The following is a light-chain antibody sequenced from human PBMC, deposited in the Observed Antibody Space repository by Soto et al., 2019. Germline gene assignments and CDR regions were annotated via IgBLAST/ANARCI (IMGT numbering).Light chain of an antibody. Sequence: EIVLPQSPGTLSFSPGERATLCWSASQSVSSSYLAWYQQKPGQAPRLLIYGASSRATGIPDRFSGSGSGTDFTLTISRLEPEDFAVYYCQQYGSSPWTFGQGTKVDNK. V-gene: IGKV3-20*01. CDR1: QSVSSSY. CDR3: QQYGSSPWT. CDR2: GAS. J-gene: IGKJ1*01.